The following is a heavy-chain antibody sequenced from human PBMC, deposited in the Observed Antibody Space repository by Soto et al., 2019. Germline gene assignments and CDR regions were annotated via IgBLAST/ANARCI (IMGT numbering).Heavy chain of an antibody. CDR1: GGTFSSYA. D-gene: IGHD6-13*01. CDR3: ARTHSSSWYSLGSSFDY. V-gene: IGHV1-69*13. J-gene: IGHJ4*02. CDR2: IIPIFGTA. Sequence: SVKVSCKASGGTFSSYAISWVRQAPGQGLEWMGGIIPIFGTANYAQKFQGRVTITADESTSTAYMELSSLRSEDTAVYYCARTHSSSWYSLGSSFDYWGQGTLVTVSS.